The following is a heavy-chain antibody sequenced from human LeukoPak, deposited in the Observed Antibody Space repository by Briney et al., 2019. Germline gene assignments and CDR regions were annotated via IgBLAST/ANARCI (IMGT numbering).Heavy chain of an antibody. D-gene: IGHD3-22*01. Sequence: PGRSLRLSCAASGFTFDDYAMHWVRQAPGKGLEWVSGITWNRDNIGYGDSVKGRFTISRDNVKNVLYLQMTSLRPEDTASYYCAKDLSSAITSALVLDVWGQGTTVIVSS. V-gene: IGHV3-9*01. J-gene: IGHJ6*02. CDR1: GFTFDDYA. CDR2: ITWNRDNI. CDR3: AKDLSSAITSALVLDV.